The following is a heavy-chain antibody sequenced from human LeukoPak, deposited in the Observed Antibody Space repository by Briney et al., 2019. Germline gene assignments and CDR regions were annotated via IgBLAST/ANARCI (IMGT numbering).Heavy chain of an antibody. J-gene: IGHJ4*02. CDR3: AMSRGVGATPPYYFDY. D-gene: IGHD1-26*01. CDR2: ISGTGSST. V-gene: IGHV3-48*04. Sequence: QPGGSLRLSCAASGFTFSTYNMNWVRQAPGKGLEWVSSISGTGSSTYYTDSVKGRFTISRDNAKNSLYLQMNSLRAEDTALYYCAMSRGVGATPPYYFDYWGQGTLVTVSS. CDR1: GFTFSTYN.